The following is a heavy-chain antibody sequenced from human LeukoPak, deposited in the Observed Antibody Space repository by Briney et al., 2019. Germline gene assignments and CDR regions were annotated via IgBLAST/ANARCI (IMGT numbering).Heavy chain of an antibody. J-gene: IGHJ4*02. V-gene: IGHV3-66*01. CDR2: IYSGGST. D-gene: IGHD2-21*02. CDR1: GFTFSSYA. Sequence: GGSLRLSCAASGFTFSSYAMSWVRQAPGKGLEWVSVIYSGGSTYYADSVKGRFTISRDNSKNTLYLQMNSLRAEDTAAYYCARVAVVTEYYFDYWGQGTLVTVSS. CDR3: ARVAVVTEYYFDY.